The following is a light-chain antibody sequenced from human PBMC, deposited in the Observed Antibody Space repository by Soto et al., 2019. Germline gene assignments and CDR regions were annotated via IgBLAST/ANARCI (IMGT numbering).Light chain of an antibody. CDR1: QSVTSN. CDR2: GAS. V-gene: IGKV3-15*01. Sequence: VGLTQSQATLSVSPGERATLSCRASQSVTSNLAWYQQKPGQAPRLLIYGASTRATGIPARFSGSGSGTEFTLTISSLQSEDFAVYYCQQYMNWLPITFAQGTRPAT. J-gene: IGKJ5*01. CDR3: QQYMNWLPIT.